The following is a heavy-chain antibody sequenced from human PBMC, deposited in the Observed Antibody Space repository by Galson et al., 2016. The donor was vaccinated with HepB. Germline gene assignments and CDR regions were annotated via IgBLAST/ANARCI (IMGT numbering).Heavy chain of an antibody. CDR1: GDSVSSHSAA. V-gene: IGHV6-1*01. CDR2: TYYRSKWYN. D-gene: IGHD6-19*01. CDR3: ARDTVRSGWYLFYFDY. J-gene: IGHJ4*02. Sequence: CAISGDSVSSHSAAWNWIRQSQSRGLEWLGRTYYRSKWYNEYAVSVKSRITIKSDTSKNQFSLQLNSVTPDDTAVYYCARDTVRSGWYLFYFDYWGQGTLVTVSS.